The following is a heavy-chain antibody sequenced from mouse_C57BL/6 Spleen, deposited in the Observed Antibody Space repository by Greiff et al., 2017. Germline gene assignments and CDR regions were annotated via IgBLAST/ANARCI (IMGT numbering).Heavy chain of an antibody. CDR3: ARRTAVVADY. CDR1: GFTFSDYG. V-gene: IGHV5-17*01. CDR2: ISSGSSTI. J-gene: IGHJ2*01. D-gene: IGHD1-1*01. Sequence: EVKLVESGGGLVKPGGSLKLSCAASGFTFSDYGMHWVRQAPEKGLEWVAYISSGSSTIYYTDTVKGRFTFSRDNAKNTLFLQMTSLRYEDTAMYYCARRTAVVADYWGQGTTLTVAS.